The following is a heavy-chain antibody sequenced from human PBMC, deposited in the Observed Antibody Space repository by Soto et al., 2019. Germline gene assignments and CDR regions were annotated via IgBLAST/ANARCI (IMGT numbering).Heavy chain of an antibody. J-gene: IGHJ4*02. V-gene: IGHV3-21*01. D-gene: IGHD5-18*01. CDR1: GFTFSSYS. Sequence: EVQLVESGGGLVKPGGSLRLSCAASGFTFSSYSMNWVRQAPGKGLEWVSSISTSSSYIYYADSVKGRFTISRDNAKNSLYLQMNSLRAEDTAVYYCARLERGYNYDYKGQGTLFTVSS. CDR3: ARLERGYNYDY. CDR2: ISTSSSYI.